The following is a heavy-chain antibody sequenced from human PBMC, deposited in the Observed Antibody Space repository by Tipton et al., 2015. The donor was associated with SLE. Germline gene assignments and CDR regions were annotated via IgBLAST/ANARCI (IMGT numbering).Heavy chain of an antibody. CDR1: GFTYSSYA. J-gene: IGHJ4*02. D-gene: IGHD1-26*01. V-gene: IGHV3-64*04. CDR3: ASGFSGSLGGY. CDR2: ISSNGGST. Sequence: SLRLSCAASGFTYSSYAMHWVRQAPGKGLEYVSAISSNGGSTYYADSVKGRFTISRDNSKNTLYLQMNSLRAEDTAVYYCASGFSGSLGGYWGQGTLVTVSS.